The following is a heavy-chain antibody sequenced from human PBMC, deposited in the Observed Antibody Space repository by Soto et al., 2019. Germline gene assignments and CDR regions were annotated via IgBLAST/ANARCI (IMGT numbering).Heavy chain of an antibody. CDR3: ASEARAGIYVYGWGRYEYYYGMDV. D-gene: IGHD3-16*01. CDR2: INPSGGNT. CDR1: GFTFTNYY. J-gene: IGHJ6*02. Sequence: QVQLVPSGAEVKKPGASVKVSCKASGFTFTNYYMHWVRQAPGQGLEWMGIINPSGGNTRFAQKFQGRVTMTRDTSTSTLYMELSSLRSEDTALYYCASEARAGIYVYGWGRYEYYYGMDVWGQGTAVTVSS. V-gene: IGHV1-46*03.